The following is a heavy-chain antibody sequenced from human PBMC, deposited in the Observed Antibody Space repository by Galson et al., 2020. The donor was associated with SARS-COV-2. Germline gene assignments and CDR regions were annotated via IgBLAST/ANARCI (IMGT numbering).Heavy chain of an antibody. Sequence: QLGESLKISCAASGFTFSSYGMHWVRQAPGKGLEWVAVISYDGSNKYYADSVKGRFTISRDNSKNTLYLQMNSLRAEDTAVYYCAKGEQWLPPGYFDYWGQGTLVTVSS. D-gene: IGHD6-19*01. CDR2: ISYDGSNK. J-gene: IGHJ4*02. CDR3: AKGEQWLPPGYFDY. CDR1: GFTFSSYG. V-gene: IGHV3-30*18.